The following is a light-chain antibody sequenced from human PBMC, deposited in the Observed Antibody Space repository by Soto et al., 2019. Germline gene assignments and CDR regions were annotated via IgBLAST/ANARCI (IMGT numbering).Light chain of an antibody. V-gene: IGKV3-11*01. J-gene: IGKJ4*01. CDR2: DAS. Sequence: EIVLTQSPVTLSLSPGDRATLSCRASQSVSSYLAWYQQKPGQAPSLLMYDASKRATGIPARFSGSGSGTDFTLTSSSLEPEDFAVYYCQQRSTWLTFGGGTKVEI. CDR1: QSVSSY. CDR3: QQRSTWLT.